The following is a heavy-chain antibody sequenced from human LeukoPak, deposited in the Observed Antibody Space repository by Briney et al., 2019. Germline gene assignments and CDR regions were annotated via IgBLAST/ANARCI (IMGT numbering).Heavy chain of an antibody. CDR3: ARPVEMARMGAFDI. CDR1: GGSISSYY. CDR2: IFYSGTT. Sequence: SETLSLTCTVSGGSISSYYWSWIRQPPGKGLEWIGFIFYSGTTNYNPSLKSRVTISVDTSKNQSSLKLSSVTAADTAVYYCARPVEMARMGAFDIWGQGTMVIVSS. D-gene: IGHD5-24*01. J-gene: IGHJ3*02. V-gene: IGHV4-59*01.